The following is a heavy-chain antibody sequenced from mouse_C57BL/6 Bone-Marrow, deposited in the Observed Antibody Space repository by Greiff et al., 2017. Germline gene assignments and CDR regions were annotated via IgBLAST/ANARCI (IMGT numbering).Heavy chain of an antibody. V-gene: IGHV5-6*01. Sequence: EVKLVESGGDLVKPGGSLTLSCAASGFTFSSYGMSWVRKTPDKRLEWVATISSGGSYTYYPDSVKGRFTISRDNAKNTLYLQMSSLKSEDTAMYYCARLQTGTAWFAYWGQGTLVTVSA. CDR2: ISSGGSYT. CDR1: GFTFSSYG. D-gene: IGHD4-1*01. J-gene: IGHJ3*01. CDR3: ARLQTGTAWFAY.